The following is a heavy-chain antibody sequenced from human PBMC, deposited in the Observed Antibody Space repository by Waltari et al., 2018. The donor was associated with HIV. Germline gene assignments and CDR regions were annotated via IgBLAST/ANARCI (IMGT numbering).Heavy chain of an antibody. CDR2: INHSGSS. J-gene: IGHJ6*01. D-gene: IGHD4-17*01. V-gene: IGHV4-34*01. CDR3: ARDSVPSFDYGDYYYYGMDV. Sequence: QVQLQQWGAGMLRPSETLSLTCAAHGGSFSGYYWSWFRQPPGKGLEWIGEINHSGSSNYNPSLKSRVTISVDTSKNQFSLRLRSVTAADTAVYYCARDSVPSFDYGDYYYYGMDVWSQGTTVTVSS. CDR1: GGSFSGYY.